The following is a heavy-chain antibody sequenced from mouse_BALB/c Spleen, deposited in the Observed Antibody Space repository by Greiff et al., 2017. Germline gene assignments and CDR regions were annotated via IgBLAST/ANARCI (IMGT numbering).Heavy chain of an antibody. Sequence: EVKLQQSGPELVKPGASVKISCKASGYSFTGYYMHWVKQSHVKSLEWIGRINPYNGATSYNQNFKDKASLTVDKSSSTAYMELHSLTSEDSAVYYCARLYDYDGGVDYWGQGTTRTVSS. J-gene: IGHJ2*01. V-gene: IGHV1-31*01. CDR3: ARLYDYDGGVDY. CDR1: GYSFTGYY. CDR2: INPYNGAT. D-gene: IGHD2-4*01.